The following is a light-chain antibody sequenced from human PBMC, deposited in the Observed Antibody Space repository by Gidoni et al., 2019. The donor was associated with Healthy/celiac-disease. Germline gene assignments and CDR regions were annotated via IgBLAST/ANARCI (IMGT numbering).Light chain of an antibody. CDR1: QSVSSY. V-gene: IGKV3-11*01. CDR2: DAS. J-gene: IGKJ2*01. CDR3: QQRINSYT. Sequence: EIVLTQSPAPLSLSPGQRATLSCRASQSVSSYLALYQQKPGQAPRLLIDDASNRATGIPARFSGSGSGTDFTLTISSLEPEDFAVYYCQQRINSYTFGQGTKLEIK.